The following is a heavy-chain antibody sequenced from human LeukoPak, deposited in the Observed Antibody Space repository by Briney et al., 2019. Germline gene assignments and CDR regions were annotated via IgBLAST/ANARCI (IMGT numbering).Heavy chain of an antibody. CDR1: GGTFSSYA. CDR2: IIPILGIA. Sequence: SVKVSCKASGGTFSSYAISWVRQAPGQGLEWMGRIIPILGIANYAQKFQGRVTITRDMSTSTAYMELSSLRSEDTAVYYCAADSSSSDYYYYMDVWGKGTTVTVSS. V-gene: IGHV1-69*04. J-gene: IGHJ6*03. D-gene: IGHD6-6*01. CDR3: AADSSSSDYYYYMDV.